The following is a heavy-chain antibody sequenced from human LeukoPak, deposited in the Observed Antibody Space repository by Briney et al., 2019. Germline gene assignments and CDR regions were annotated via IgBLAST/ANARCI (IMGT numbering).Heavy chain of an antibody. V-gene: IGHV3-23*01. Sequence: GGSLRLSCAASGFTFSGYAMSWVRQAPGKGLEWVSAISGSGGSTYYADSVKGRFTTSRDNSKNTLCLQMNSLRAEDTAVYYCAKDVRFGELLPSSPDYWGQGTLVTVSS. CDR3: AKDVRFGELLPSSPDY. J-gene: IGHJ4*02. CDR2: ISGSGGST. D-gene: IGHD3-10*01. CDR1: GFTFSGYA.